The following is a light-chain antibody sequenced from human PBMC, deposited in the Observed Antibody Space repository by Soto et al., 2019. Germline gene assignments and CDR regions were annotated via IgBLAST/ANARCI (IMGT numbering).Light chain of an antibody. V-gene: IGLV4-69*01. CDR3: QTWGTDVSV. J-gene: IGLJ7*01. Sequence: QLVLTQWPSASASLGASVKLTCTLSSGHSSYAIAWHQQQPEKGPRFLMRLNSDDSHNKGYGIPDRFSGSSSGAERYLTISSLQSEDEADYYCQTWGTDVSVFGGGTQLTVL. CDR1: SGHSSYA. CDR2: LNSDDSH.